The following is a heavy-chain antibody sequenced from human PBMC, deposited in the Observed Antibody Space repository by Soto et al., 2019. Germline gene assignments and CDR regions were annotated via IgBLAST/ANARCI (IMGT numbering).Heavy chain of an antibody. CDR3: ARVVSYQLLPDY. J-gene: IGHJ4*02. Sequence: QVQLQESGPGLVKPSETLSLTCTVSGGSVSSGSYYWSWIRQPPGKGLEWIGYIYYSGSTNYNPSLKSRVTISVDTSKNQFSLKLSSVTAADTAVYYCARVVSYQLLPDYWGQGTLVTVSS. CDR1: GGSVSSGSYY. D-gene: IGHD2-2*01. V-gene: IGHV4-61*01. CDR2: IYYSGST.